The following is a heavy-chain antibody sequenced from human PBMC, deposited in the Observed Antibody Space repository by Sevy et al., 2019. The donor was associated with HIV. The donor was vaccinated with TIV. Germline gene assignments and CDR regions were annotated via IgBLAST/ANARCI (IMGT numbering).Heavy chain of an antibody. J-gene: IGHJ4*02. CDR1: GFSFSSYS. D-gene: IGHD7-27*01. CDR3: ARDDHWAFDY. CDR2: INSSSGTI. Sequence: GGSLRLSCVTSGFSFSSYSMNWVRQAPGKGLEWVSYINSSSGTIRYADSVKGRLTISRDNAKNSLFLQMNSLRAEDTAVYYRARDDHWAFDYWGQGALVTVSS. V-gene: IGHV3-48*01.